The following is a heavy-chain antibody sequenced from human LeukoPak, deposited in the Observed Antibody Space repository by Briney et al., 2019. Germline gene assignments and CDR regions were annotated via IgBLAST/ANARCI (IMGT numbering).Heavy chain of an antibody. CDR1: GGSFSGYY. CDR2: INHSGST. V-gene: IGHV4-34*01. D-gene: IGHD6-6*01. Sequence: SETLSLTCAVYGGSFSGYYWSWIRQPPGKGLEWIGEINHSGSTNYNPSLKSRVTISVDTSKNQFSLKLSSVTVADTAVYYCARVGSSSSNWFDPWGQGTLVTVSS. J-gene: IGHJ5*02. CDR3: ARVGSSSSNWFDP.